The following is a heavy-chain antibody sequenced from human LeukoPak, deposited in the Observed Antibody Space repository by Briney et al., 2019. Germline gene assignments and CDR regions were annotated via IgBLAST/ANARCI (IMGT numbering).Heavy chain of an antibody. V-gene: IGHV3-30*02. Sequence: GGSLRLSCAASGFTFSSYAMHWVRQAPGKGLEWVAFIWYDGSIKYYADSVKGRFTISRDNSKNTLYLQMNSLRAEDTAVYYCAKVRSYYDSSGSGIYFDYWGQGTLVTVSS. CDR1: GFTFSSYA. CDR2: IWYDGSIK. J-gene: IGHJ4*02. CDR3: AKVRSYYDSSGSGIYFDY. D-gene: IGHD3-22*01.